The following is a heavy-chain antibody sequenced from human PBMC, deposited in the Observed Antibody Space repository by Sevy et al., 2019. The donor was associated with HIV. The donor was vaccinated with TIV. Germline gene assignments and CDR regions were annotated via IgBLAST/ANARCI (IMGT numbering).Heavy chain of an antibody. CDR2: TYYRSKYYN. D-gene: IGHD3-10*01. J-gene: IGHJ4*02. CDR3: ARVGGSGSYYLDY. Sequence: KQSQTLSLTCAISGDSVSSNSVAWNWIRQSPSRGLEWLGRTYYRSKYYNDYAVSVKSRITINPDTTKNQFSLQLNSVTPEDTAVYYCARVGGSGSYYLDYWGQGILVTVSS. V-gene: IGHV6-1*01. CDR1: GDSVSSNSVA.